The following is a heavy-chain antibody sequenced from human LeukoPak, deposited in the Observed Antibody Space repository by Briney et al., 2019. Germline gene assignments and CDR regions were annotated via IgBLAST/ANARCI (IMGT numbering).Heavy chain of an antibody. CDR1: GFTFDDYA. CDR2: ISWNSGSI. D-gene: IGHD3-9*01. J-gene: IGHJ5*02. CDR3: AKDLKRSTGYPA. Sequence: PGRSLRLSCAASGFTFDDYAMHWVRQAPGKGLEWVSGISWNSGSIGYADSVKGRFTISRDNAKNSLYLQMNSLRAEDTAVYYCAKDLKRSTGYPAWGQGTLVTVSS. V-gene: IGHV3-9*01.